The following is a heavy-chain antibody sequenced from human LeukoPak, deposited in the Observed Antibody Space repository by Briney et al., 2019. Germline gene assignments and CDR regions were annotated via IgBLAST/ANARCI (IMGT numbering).Heavy chain of an antibody. V-gene: IGHV3-74*01. CDR1: GFTLSMYW. CDR3: AKDKVIAAAGAWFDP. CDR2: IDYNGRTT. D-gene: IGHD6-13*01. J-gene: IGHJ5*02. Sequence: GGSLRLSCAASGFTLSMYWMHWVRQVPGKGLVWVSNIDYNGRTTHYADSVRGRFTISRDNAKNTVYLQMNNLRVEDTAVYYCAKDKVIAAAGAWFDPWGQGTLVTVSS.